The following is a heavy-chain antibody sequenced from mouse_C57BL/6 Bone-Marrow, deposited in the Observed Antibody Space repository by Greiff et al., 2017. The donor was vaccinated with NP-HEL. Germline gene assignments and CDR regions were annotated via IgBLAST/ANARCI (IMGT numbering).Heavy chain of an antibody. D-gene: IGHD2-2*01. CDR3: ARRGYGYDCWYFDV. Sequence: EVQLQQSGPELVKPGASVKISCKASGYTFTDYYMNWVKQSHGKSLEWIGDINPNNGGTSYNQKFKGKATLTVDKSSSTAYMELRSLTSEDSAVYYCARRGYGYDCWYFDVWGTGTTVTVSS. CDR2: INPNNGGT. J-gene: IGHJ1*03. CDR1: GYTFTDYY. V-gene: IGHV1-26*01.